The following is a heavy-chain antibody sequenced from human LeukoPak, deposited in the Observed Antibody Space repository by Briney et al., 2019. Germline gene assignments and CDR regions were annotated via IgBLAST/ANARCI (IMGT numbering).Heavy chain of an antibody. CDR2: INSDGSST. V-gene: IGHV3-74*01. J-gene: IGHJ6*03. D-gene: IGHD2-15*01. CDR3: ARVPGGNSYYYYMDV. CDR1: GFTFSSYW. Sequence: VGSLRLSCAASGFTFSSYWMHWVRQAPGKGLVWVSRINSDGSSTSYADSVKGRFTISRDNAKNTLYLQMNSLRAEDTAVYYCARVPGGNSYYYYMDVWGKGTTVTVSS.